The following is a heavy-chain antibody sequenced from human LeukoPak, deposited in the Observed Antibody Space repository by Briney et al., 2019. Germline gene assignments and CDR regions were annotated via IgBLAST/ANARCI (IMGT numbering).Heavy chain of an antibody. Sequence: SGRSPSYSDSLEGRLTMSSDNATNTMYLQMDNLRGEDTAMYYCARQLGYCAAGTCYFDSWGHGTQVTVSS. CDR3: ARQLGYCAAGTCYFDS. CDR2: SGRSP. J-gene: IGHJ4*01. D-gene: IGHD2-8*02. V-gene: IGHV3-11*01.